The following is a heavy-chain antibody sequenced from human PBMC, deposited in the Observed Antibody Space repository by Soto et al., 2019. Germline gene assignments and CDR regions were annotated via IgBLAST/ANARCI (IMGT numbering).Heavy chain of an antibody. CDR2: IYYSGST. CDR1: GGSISSSSYY. J-gene: IGHJ5*02. Sequence: PSETLSLTCIVSGGSISSSSYYWGWIRQPPGKGLEWIGSIYYSGSTYYNPSLKSRVTISVDTSKNQFSLKLSSVTAADTAVFYCARHRARNWFGPGAREPWSPS. D-gene: IGHD6-6*01. V-gene: IGHV4-39*01. CDR3: ARHRARNWFGP.